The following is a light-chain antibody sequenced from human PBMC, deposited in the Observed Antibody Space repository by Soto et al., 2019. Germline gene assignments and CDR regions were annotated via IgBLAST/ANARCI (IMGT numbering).Light chain of an antibody. CDR3: QSYEDTIQV. J-gene: IGLJ3*02. CDR2: EVS. CDR1: SSDVGGYNY. Sequence: QSALTQPASVSGSPGQSITISCTGTSSDVGGYNYVSWYQQHPGKAPKLMIYEVSNRPSGVSNRFSGSKSGNTASLTISGLQAEDEADYYCQSYEDTIQVFGGGTKLTVL. V-gene: IGLV2-14*01.